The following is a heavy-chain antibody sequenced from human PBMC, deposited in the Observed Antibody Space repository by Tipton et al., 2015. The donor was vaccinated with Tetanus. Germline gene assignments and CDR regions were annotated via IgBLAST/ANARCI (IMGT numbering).Heavy chain of an antibody. J-gene: IGHJ4*02. Sequence: GLVKSSETLSLTCTVSGGSISNYYWSWIRQPPGKGLEWIGYIYYSGSTNYNPSLKSRVTISVDTSKNQFSLKLSSVTAADTAVYYCARGMVSWGIFPYWGQGTLVTVSS. CDR3: ARGMVSWGIFPY. CDR1: GGSISNYY. V-gene: IGHV4-59*01. CDR2: IYYSGST. D-gene: IGHD2-8*01.